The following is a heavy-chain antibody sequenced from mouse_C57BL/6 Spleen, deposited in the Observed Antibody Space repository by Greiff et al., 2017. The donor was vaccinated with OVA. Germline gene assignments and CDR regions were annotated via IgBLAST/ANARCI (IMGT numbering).Heavy chain of an antibody. CDR1: GYTFTSYW. Sequence: QVQLQQSGAELVMPGASVKLSCTASGYTFTSYWMHWVNQRPGQGLEWIGEIDPSDSYTTSNQKFKGTSTLTVDKSSSTADMQLSSLTSEDYAVYYCARRGYDYDAMDYWGQGTSVTVSS. D-gene: IGHD3-1*01. J-gene: IGHJ4*01. CDR2: IDPSDSYT. V-gene: IGHV1-69*01. CDR3: ARRGYDYDAMDY.